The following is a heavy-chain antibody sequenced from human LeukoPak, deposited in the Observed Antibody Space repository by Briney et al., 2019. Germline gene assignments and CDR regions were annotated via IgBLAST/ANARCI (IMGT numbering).Heavy chain of an antibody. D-gene: IGHD1-26*01. CDR3: ARLSGSYYFDY. Sequence: SETLSLTCTVSGGSISSYYWSWIRQPPGKGLEWIGYIYHSGSTNYNPSLKSRVTISVDTSKNQFSLKLSSVTAADTAVYYCARLSGSYYFDYWGQGTLVTVSS. V-gene: IGHV4-59*08. CDR1: GGSISSYY. CDR2: IYHSGST. J-gene: IGHJ4*02.